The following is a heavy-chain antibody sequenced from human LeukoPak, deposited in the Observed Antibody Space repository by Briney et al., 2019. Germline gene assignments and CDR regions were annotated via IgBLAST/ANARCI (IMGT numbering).Heavy chain of an antibody. Sequence: SETLSLTCTVSGGSISSSSYYWGWIRQPPGKGLEWIGSIYYSGSTYYNPSLKSRVTISVDTSKNQFSLKLSSVTVADTAVYYCAREKIAAAAGHLDYWGQGTLVTVSS. CDR1: GGSISSSSYY. J-gene: IGHJ4*02. CDR2: IYYSGST. V-gene: IGHV4-39*07. CDR3: AREKIAAAAGHLDY. D-gene: IGHD6-13*01.